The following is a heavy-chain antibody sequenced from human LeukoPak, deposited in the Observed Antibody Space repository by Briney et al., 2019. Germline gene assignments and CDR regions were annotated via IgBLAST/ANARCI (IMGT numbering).Heavy chain of an antibody. CDR2: INHSGST. CDR1: GGSIRNYY. D-gene: IGHD3-22*01. Sequence: PSETLSLTCTVSGGSIRNYYWSWIRQPPGKGLEWIGEINHSGSTNYNPSLKSRVTISVDTSKNQFSLKLSSVTAADTAVYYCASTPYDSSGYDAFDIWGQGTMVTVSS. J-gene: IGHJ3*02. V-gene: IGHV4-34*01. CDR3: ASTPYDSSGYDAFDI.